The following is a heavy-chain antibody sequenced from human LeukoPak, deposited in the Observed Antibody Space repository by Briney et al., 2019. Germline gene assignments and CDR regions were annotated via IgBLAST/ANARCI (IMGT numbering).Heavy chain of an antibody. Sequence: PGGSLRLSCAASGFTFSSYAMNWVRQAPGKGLEWVSAISGSGGSTYYADSVKGRFTISRDNSKNTLYLQMNSLRAEDTAVYYCANFGSGSYVYYGMDVWGQGTTVTVSS. D-gene: IGHD3-10*01. V-gene: IGHV3-23*01. CDR2: ISGSGGST. CDR3: ANFGSGSYVYYGMDV. J-gene: IGHJ6*02. CDR1: GFTFSSYA.